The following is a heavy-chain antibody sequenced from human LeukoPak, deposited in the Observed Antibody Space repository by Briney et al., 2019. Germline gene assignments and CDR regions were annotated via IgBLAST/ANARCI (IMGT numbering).Heavy chain of an antibody. CDR3: AKRRYDSSGHFDS. V-gene: IGHV3-23*01. J-gene: IGHJ4*02. CDR1: GFTVSDYS. Sequence: PGGSLRLSCAASGFTVSDYSMSWVRQAPGQGLEWVSAISGSGSYTDYADSVKGRFTISKDNSKNTLYMRMSSQRAEDTALYYCAKRRYDSSGHFDSWGQGTLVTVSS. D-gene: IGHD3-22*01. CDR2: ISGSGSYT.